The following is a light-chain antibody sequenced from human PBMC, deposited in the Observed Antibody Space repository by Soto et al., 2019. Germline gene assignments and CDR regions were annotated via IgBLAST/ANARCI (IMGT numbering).Light chain of an antibody. CDR2: EVS. J-gene: IGLJ1*01. CDR3: CSYAGSSTLV. V-gene: IGLV2-23*02. Sequence: QSALTQPASVSGSPGQWITISCTGTSSDVGSYNLVSWYQQHPGKAPKLMIYEVSKRPSGVSNRFSGFKSGNTASLTISGLQAEDEADYYCCSYAGSSTLVFGTGTRSPS. CDR1: SSDVGSYNL.